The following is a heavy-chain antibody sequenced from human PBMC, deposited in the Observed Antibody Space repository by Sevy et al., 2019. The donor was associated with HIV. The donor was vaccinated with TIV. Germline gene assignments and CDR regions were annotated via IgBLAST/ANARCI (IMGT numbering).Heavy chain of an antibody. CDR2: ISGSGGST. CDR1: GFTFSSYA. J-gene: IGHJ2*01. CDR3: AKDKDSVDIWSGYPMGYFDP. Sequence: GGSLRLSCAASGFTFSSYAMSWVRQAPGKGLEWVSAISGSGGSTYYADSVKGRFTISRDNSKNTLYLQMNSLRAEDTAVDYSAKDKDSVDIWSGYPMGYFDPWGRGTLVTVSS. V-gene: IGHV3-23*01. D-gene: IGHD3-3*01.